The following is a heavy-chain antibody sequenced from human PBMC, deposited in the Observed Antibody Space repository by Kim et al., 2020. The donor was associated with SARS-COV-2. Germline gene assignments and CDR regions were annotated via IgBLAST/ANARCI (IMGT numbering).Heavy chain of an antibody. D-gene: IGHD6-13*01. J-gene: IGHJ3*02. V-gene: IGHV4-59*08. CDR3: ARHGGDSSSWLTRWVAFDI. Sequence: TRVTISVDTSKSQFSLKLSSVTAADTAVYYCARHGGDSSSWLTRWVAFDIWGQGTMVTVSS.